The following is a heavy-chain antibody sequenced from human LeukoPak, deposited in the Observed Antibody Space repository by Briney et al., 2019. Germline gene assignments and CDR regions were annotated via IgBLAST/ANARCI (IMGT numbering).Heavy chain of an antibody. CDR1: GFTPTSST. CDR3: AASGFDWLLGTYYFDY. CDR2: IVVVSGAT. V-gene: IGHV1-58*01. D-gene: IGHD3-9*01. J-gene: IGHJ4*02. Sequence: TSVKVSSKPSGFTPTSSTAQWGRHTRRQRLGRRVWIVVVSGATNNAQKSQERVPITRDMSTSIAYMELSSLRSEDTAVYYCAASGFDWLLGTYYFDYWGQGTLVTVSS.